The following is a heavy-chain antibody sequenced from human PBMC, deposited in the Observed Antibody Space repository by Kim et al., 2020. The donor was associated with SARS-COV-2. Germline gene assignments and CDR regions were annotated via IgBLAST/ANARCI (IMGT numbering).Heavy chain of an antibody. CDR2: IWYDGSSK. CDR1: GFTFSSFG. CDR3: ARSESWNLTDY. Sequence: GGSLRLSCAASGFTFSSFGIHWVRQAPGNGLEWVAVIWYDGSSKYYADSVKGRFTISRDNSKNTLYLQMSSLRAEDTAVYYCARSESWNLTDYWGQGTLVTVAS. V-gene: IGHV3-33*01. D-gene: IGHD1-1*01. J-gene: IGHJ4*02.